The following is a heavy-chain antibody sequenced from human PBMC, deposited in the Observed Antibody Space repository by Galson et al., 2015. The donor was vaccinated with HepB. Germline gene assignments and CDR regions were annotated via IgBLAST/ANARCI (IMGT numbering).Heavy chain of an antibody. D-gene: IGHD2-8*01. V-gene: IGHV3-23*01. CDR2: ISGSGGST. Sequence: SLRLSCAASGFTFSSYAMSWVRQAPGKGLEWVSAISGSGGSTYYADSVKGRFTISRDNSKNTLYLQMNSLRAEDTAVYYCAKDIVLMVYAPSRYFDLWGRGTLVTVSS. CDR1: GFTFSSYA. CDR3: AKDIVLMVYAPSRYFDL. J-gene: IGHJ2*01.